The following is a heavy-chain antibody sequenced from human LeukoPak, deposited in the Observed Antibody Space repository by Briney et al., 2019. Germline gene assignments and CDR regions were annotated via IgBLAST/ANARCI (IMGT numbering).Heavy chain of an antibody. J-gene: IGHJ4*02. CDR1: GFTFSDYY. V-gene: IGHV3-11*05. CDR2: ISSGSIYT. CDR3: ARDRRVGSSVHFDY. Sequence: PGGSLRLSCAASGFTFSDYYMTWIPQAPGKGLEWVSYISSGSIYTDYADSVKGRFTISRDNANNSLYLQMNSLRAEDTAVYYCARDRRVGSSVHFDYWGQGTLVTVSS. D-gene: IGHD3-22*01.